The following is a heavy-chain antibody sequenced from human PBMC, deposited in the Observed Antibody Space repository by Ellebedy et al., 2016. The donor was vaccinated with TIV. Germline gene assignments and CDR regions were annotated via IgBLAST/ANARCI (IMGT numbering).Heavy chain of an antibody. CDR2: INSDGSTT. CDR3: ARGQVKDVVRGVSIDY. V-gene: IGHV3-74*01. D-gene: IGHD3-10*01. J-gene: IGHJ4*02. Sequence: GESLKISCAVSGFTFSSHWMHWVRQAPGKGLVWVSHINSDGSTTRYADSVKGRFTISRDNAKNTLYLQMNSLRAEDTAVYYCARGQVKDVVRGVSIDYWGQGTLVTVSS. CDR1: GFTFSSHW.